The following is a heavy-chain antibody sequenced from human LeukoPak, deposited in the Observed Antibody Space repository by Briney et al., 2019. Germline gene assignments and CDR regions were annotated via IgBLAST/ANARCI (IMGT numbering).Heavy chain of an antibody. CDR1: GGSISSGGYS. D-gene: IGHD1-26*01. CDR2: ISLSGST. V-gene: IGHV4-30-2*02. Sequence: SQTLSLTCAVSGGSISSGGYSWSWIRQPPGKGLEWIGYISLSGSTYYNPSLKSRVTMSLDRSKNQFSLKLTSVTAADTAVYYCARGSYYFDYWGQGTLVTVSS. J-gene: IGHJ4*02. CDR3: ARGSYYFDY.